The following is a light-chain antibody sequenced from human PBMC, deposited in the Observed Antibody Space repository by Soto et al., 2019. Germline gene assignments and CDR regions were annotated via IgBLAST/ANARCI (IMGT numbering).Light chain of an antibody. CDR2: GAS. J-gene: IGKJ1*01. Sequence: EIVLTQSPGTLSLSPGERATLSCRASESVSNNYLAWYQRKPGQAPRLLIYGASYRAPDIPYRFSGRGSGTDFTLTIARLEAEDFAVYICQQYGSTPPTFGLGTKVEI. CDR1: ESVSNNY. CDR3: QQYGSTPPT. V-gene: IGKV3-20*01.